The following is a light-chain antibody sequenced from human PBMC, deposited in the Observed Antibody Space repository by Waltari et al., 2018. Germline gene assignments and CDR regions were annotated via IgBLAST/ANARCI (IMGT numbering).Light chain of an antibody. Sequence: EIVLTQSPGTLSLSLGERDTVSCRASQSVSRALAWYQQKPGQAPRLLIYGASTRATGIPYRFSVSGSGTDFSLTISRLEPDDFAVYYCQHYLRLPVTFGQGTTVEI. CDR3: QHYLRLPVT. CDR1: QSVSRA. V-gene: IGKV3-20*01. CDR2: GAS. J-gene: IGKJ1*01.